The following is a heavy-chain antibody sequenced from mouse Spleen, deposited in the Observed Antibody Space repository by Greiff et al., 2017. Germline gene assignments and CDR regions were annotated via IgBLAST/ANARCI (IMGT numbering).Heavy chain of an antibody. J-gene: IGHJ1*01. CDR2: ISTYYGDA. CDR3: ARERGYYGYWYFDV. CDR1: GYTFTDYA. V-gene: IGHV1S137*01. D-gene: IGHD1-1*01. Sequence: VKLVESGAELVRPGVSVKISCKGSGYTFTDYAMHWVKQSHAKSLEWIGVISTYYGDASYNQKFKGKATMTVDKSSSTAYMELARLTSEDSAIYYCARERGYYGYWYFDVWGAGTTVTVSS.